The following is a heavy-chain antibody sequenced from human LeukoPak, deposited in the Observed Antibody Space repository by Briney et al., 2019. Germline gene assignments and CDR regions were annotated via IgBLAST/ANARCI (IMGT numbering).Heavy chain of an antibody. J-gene: IGHJ3*02. CDR3: AREGSTTDAFDI. CDR1: GGTFSSYA. Sequence: SVKVSCKASGGTFSSYAISWVRQAPGQGLEWMGGIIPIFGTANYAQKFQGRVTITTDESTSTAYMELSSLRSEDTAVYYCAREGSTTDAFDIWGQRTMVTVSS. D-gene: IGHD4-11*01. V-gene: IGHV1-69*05. CDR2: IIPIFGTA.